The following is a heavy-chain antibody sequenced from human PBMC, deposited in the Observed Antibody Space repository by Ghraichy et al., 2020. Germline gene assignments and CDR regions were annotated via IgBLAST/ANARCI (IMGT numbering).Heavy chain of an antibody. CDR3: ARQSYYGSGSYYES. CDR1: GGSISSSSYY. V-gene: IGHV4-39*01. D-gene: IGHD3-10*01. Sequence: SETLSLTCTVSGGSISSSSYYWGWIRQPPGKGLEWIGSIYYSGSTYYNPSLKSRVTISVDTSKNQFSLKLSSVTAADTAVYYCARQSYYGSGSYYESWGQGTLVTVSS. J-gene: IGHJ4*02. CDR2: IYYSGST.